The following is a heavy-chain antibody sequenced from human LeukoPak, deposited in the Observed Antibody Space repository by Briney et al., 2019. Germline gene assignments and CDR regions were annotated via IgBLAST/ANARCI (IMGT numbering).Heavy chain of an antibody. CDR2: ISSSGSTI. CDR1: GFTFSDYY. J-gene: IGHJ4*02. CDR3: AKEQRNYVWGSYR. V-gene: IGHV3-11*01. D-gene: IGHD3-16*02. Sequence: GGSLRLSCAASGFTFSDYYMSWIRQAPGKGLEWVSYISSSGSTIYYADSVKGRFTISRDSAKNSLYLQMNSLRAEDTAVYYCAKEQRNYVWGSYRWGQGTLVTVSS.